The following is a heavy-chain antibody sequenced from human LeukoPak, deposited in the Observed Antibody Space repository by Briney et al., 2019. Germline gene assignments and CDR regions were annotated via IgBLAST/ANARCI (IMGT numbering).Heavy chain of an antibody. CDR1: GFTFSSYG. J-gene: IGHJ6*04. Sequence: GGSLRLSCAASGFTFSSYGMSWVRQAPGKGLEWVSAIETGGASTYYADSVKGRFTISRDNSENTLYLQMNSLRAEDTAVYYCAPRITMVRGVIPLGVWGKGTTVTISS. CDR2: IETGGAST. CDR3: APRITMVRGVIPLGV. D-gene: IGHD3-10*01. V-gene: IGHV3-23*01.